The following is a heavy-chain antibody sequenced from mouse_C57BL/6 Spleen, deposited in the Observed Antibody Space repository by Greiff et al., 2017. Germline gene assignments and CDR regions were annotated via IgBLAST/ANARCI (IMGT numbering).Heavy chain of an antibody. CDR3: ARNLPNWYFDV. D-gene: IGHD2-10*01. Sequence: QVQLQQSGPGLVQPSQSLSITCTVSGFSLTSYGVHWVRLSPGKGLEWLGGIWSGGSTDYNAALISRLSISKDNSKSQVFFKMNSLQADDTAIYYCARNLPNWYFDVWGTGTTVTVSS. J-gene: IGHJ1*03. V-gene: IGHV2-2*01. CDR2: IWSGGST. CDR1: GFSLTSYG.